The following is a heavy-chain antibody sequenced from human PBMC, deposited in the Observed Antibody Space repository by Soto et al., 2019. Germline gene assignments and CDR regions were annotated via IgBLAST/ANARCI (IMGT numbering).Heavy chain of an antibody. V-gene: IGHV1-18*01. CDR1: GYNLTSYG. D-gene: IGHD5-12*01. Sequence: QVQLMQSGAEVKKPGASVRVSCKASGYNLTSYGISWVRQAPGQGLEWMGWISPYNGNTNYAQKFQGRVTVTTDTSTSTVYMDLRSLRSDDTAVYYCAREWEYSGFDDDYYHYGMDVWGQGTTVTVSS. J-gene: IGHJ6*02. CDR3: AREWEYSGFDDDYYHYGMDV. CDR2: ISPYNGNT.